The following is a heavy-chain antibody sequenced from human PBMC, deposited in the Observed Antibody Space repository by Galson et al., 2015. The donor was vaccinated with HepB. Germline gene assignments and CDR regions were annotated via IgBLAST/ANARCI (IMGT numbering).Heavy chain of an antibody. CDR2: IDDTGGET. J-gene: IGHJ5*02. CDR1: GFTFTTFA. Sequence: SLRLSCAASGFTFTTFALGWVRQAPGKGLEWVSSIDDTGGETYFADSVKGRFTISRGNSRNILYLQMNSLRAEDTAVYYCGRDAGTSGGNWFDPWGQGTLVTVSS. D-gene: IGHD3-16*01. CDR3: GRDAGTSGGNWFDP. V-gene: IGHV3-23*01.